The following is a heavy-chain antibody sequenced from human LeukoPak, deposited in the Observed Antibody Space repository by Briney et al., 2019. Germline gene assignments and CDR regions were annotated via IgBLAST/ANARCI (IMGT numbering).Heavy chain of an antibody. CDR2: INDGGGNT. D-gene: IGHD1-1*01. CDR1: GFTLSSHA. V-gene: IGHV3-23*01. Sequence: GGSLRLSCAASGFTLSSHAVGWVRQAPGKGLEWVSVINDGGGNTFYADSVKGRFTISRDNSKNTLYLQMSSLRGEDTAVYYCARSLKWNLVGFDYWGQGTLVTVSS. J-gene: IGHJ4*02. CDR3: ARSLKWNLVGFDY.